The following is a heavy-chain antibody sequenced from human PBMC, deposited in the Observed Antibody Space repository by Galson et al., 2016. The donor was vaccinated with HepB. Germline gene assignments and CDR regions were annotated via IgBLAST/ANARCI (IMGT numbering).Heavy chain of an antibody. CDR3: GYSNFRGPVAAAGTSGFWIDL. CDR1: GFSLTTSGVA. V-gene: IGHV2-5*02. CDR2: IYWDDDK. Sequence: PALVKPTQTLTLTCTFSGFSLTTSGVAVGWIRQPPGKALEWLALIYWDDDKWYSPSLKSRLTIIKDTSKNQVVLTMTNMDPADTATYYCGYSNFRGPVAAAGTSGFWIDLWGQGILVTVSS. D-gene: IGHD6-13*01. J-gene: IGHJ5*02.